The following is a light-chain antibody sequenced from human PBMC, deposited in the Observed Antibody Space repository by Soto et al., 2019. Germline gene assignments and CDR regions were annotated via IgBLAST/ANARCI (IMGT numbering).Light chain of an antibody. CDR1: QSISDT. Sequence: EIVMTQSPATLSVSPGGRATLSCRASQSISDTLAWYQQKPGQAPRLLIHGAYTRATGFQARFSGSGSGTEFTLTIRSLQPEDVATYYCKKYNSAPWTFGQGTKVDIK. V-gene: IGKV3-15*01. CDR3: KKYNSAPWT. J-gene: IGKJ1*01. CDR2: GAY.